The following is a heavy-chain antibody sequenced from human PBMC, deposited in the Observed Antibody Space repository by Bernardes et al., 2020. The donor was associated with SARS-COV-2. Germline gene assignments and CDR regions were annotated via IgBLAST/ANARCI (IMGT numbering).Heavy chain of an antibody. CDR3: ASVTWSQRDGFDI. D-gene: IGHD1-26*01. V-gene: IGHV1-2*02. J-gene: IGHJ3*02. CDR2: INPKNGDT. CDR1: GYTFTDYY. Sequence: SVKVSCKASGYTFTDYYFHWVRQAPGQGLEWMGWINPKNGDTEYAQNFRGRVTMTRDTSISTGYMELSRLTSDDTAVYYCASVTWSQRDGFDIWGQGTMVTVSS.